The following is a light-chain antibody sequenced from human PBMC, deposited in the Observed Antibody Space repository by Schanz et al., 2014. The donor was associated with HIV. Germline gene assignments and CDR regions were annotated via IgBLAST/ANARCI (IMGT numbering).Light chain of an antibody. Sequence: EIVLTQSPGSLSLSPGERATLSCRASQSVGGSQMAWYQHRRGQAPRLLFYATSFRATGVPDRFSGSGSGTDFTLTLSRLEPEDFAVYYCQHFGDSRGTFGGGTKVDI. CDR2: ATS. J-gene: IGKJ4*02. V-gene: IGKV3-20*01. CDR1: QSVGGSQ. CDR3: QHFGDSRGT.